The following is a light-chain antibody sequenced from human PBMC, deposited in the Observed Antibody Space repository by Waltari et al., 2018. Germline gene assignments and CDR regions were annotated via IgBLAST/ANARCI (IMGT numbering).Light chain of an antibody. CDR1: KLGDTY. V-gene: IGLV3-1*01. J-gene: IGLJ2*01. Sequence: SYELTQPPSVSVSPGQTASITCSGDKLGDTYACWYQQKPGQSPVLVIYQDTKRPSGSPERFAGSNSGNTATLTIIGTQAMDEADYYCQAWDSSTAVFGGGTKLTVL. CDR2: QDT. CDR3: QAWDSSTAV.